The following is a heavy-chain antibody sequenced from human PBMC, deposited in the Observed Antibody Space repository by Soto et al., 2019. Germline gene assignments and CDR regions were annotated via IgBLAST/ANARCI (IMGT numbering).Heavy chain of an antibody. J-gene: IGHJ6*02. CDR3: ARQGFGPLHGLVDV. CDR2: VHHSWGS. D-gene: IGHD3-10*01. Sequence: QVQLQESGPGLVKPSETLSLSCTVSGGSINSYYWCWIRQSPGKRMEWIGYVHHSWGSSYNPSLPSRVAISLDTSKSQSSLKVTSVTATDTAVYYCARQGFGPLHGLVDVWGQGTTVTVSS. V-gene: IGHV4-59*08. CDR1: GGSINSYY.